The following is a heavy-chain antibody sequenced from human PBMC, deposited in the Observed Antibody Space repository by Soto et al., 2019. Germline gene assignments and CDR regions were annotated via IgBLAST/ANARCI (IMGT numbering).Heavy chain of an antibody. V-gene: IGHV3-30-3*01. CDR3: ARDLIKVAVAGIVL. D-gene: IGHD6-19*01. Sequence: PVGSLRLSCAASGFTFSSYAMHWVRQAPGKGLEWVAVISYDGSNKYYADSVKGRFTISRDNSKNTLYLQMNSLRAEDTAVYYCARDLIKVAVAGIVLWGQGTLVTVSS. CDR1: GFTFSSYA. J-gene: IGHJ4*02. CDR2: ISYDGSNK.